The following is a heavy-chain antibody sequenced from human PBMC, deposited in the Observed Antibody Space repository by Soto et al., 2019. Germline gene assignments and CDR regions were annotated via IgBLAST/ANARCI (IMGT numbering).Heavy chain of an antibody. CDR2: IDWDDDK. J-gene: IGHJ4*02. D-gene: IGHD2-15*01. CDR1: GFSLSTSGMR. CDR3: ARMFHCSGGTCPFDY. Sequence: VSGPTLVNPTQTLTLTCAFSGFSLSTSGMRVSWIRQPPGKALEWLARIDWDDDKFYNTSLKTRLTISKDSSKNQVVLTMTNMDPVDTATYYCARMFHCSGGTCPFDYWGQGALVTVSS. V-gene: IGHV2-70*04.